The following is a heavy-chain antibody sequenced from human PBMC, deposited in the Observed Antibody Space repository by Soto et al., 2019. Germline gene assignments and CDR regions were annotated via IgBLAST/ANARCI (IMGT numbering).Heavy chain of an antibody. CDR2: INHSGST. D-gene: IGHD3-10*01. Sequence: SDPLSHTSDDSGGAFTGYYWSGIRQPAGKGLEWIGEINHSGSTNYNPSLKSRVTITVDTSKHQFSLKLSAVTVADTAVYYCARCRRWFGESLCPEGWGQGNTVSGS. V-gene: IGHV4-34*01. CDR3: ARCRRWFGESLCPEG. CDR1: GGAFTGYY. J-gene: IGHJ6*02.